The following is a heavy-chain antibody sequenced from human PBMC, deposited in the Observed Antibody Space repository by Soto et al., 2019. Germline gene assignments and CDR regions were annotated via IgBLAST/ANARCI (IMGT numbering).Heavy chain of an antibody. D-gene: IGHD2-2*01. CDR3: ARAVGVCSSTSCPTWNWFDP. CDR2: INAGNGNT. Sequence: QVQLVQSGAEVKKPGASVKVSCKASGYTFTSYAMHWVRQAPGQRLEWMGWINAGNGNTKYSQKFQGRVTITRDTSASTAYMELSSLRSEDTAVYYCARAVGVCSSTSCPTWNWFDPWGQGTLVTVSS. CDR1: GYTFTSYA. V-gene: IGHV1-3*01. J-gene: IGHJ5*02.